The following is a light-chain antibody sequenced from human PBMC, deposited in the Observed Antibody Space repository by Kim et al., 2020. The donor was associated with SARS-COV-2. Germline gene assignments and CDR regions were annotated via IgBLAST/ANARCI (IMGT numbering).Light chain of an antibody. CDR3: HQYDNSLPRT. J-gene: IGKJ1*01. V-gene: IGKV3-20*01. CDR1: QTVISDC. CDR2: GAS. Sequence: ETVLTQSPGTLSLSPGVSATLSCRASQTVISDCLAWYQQKPGQAPRLLVYGASVRATGIPDRFSGSGSGTDFTLTISRLEPEDSAVYYCHQYDNSLPRTFGPGTKVDIK.